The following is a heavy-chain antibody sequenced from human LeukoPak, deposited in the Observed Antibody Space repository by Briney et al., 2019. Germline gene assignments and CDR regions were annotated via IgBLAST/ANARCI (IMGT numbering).Heavy chain of an antibody. CDR3: ARVLALRNSYGYRIRVAMFDY. Sequence: SETLSLTCAVYGGSFSGYYWSWIRQPPGKGLEWIGEINHSGSTNYNPSLKSRVTISVDTSKNQFSLKLSSVTAADPAVYYCARVLALRNSYGYRIRVAMFDYWGQGTLVTVSS. J-gene: IGHJ4*02. CDR1: GGSFSGYY. CDR2: INHSGST. V-gene: IGHV4-34*01. D-gene: IGHD5-18*01.